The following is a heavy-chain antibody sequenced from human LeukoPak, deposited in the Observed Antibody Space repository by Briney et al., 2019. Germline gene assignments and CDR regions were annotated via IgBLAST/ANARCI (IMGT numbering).Heavy chain of an antibody. D-gene: IGHD3-22*01. CDR3: ARVNNYYDSSGYSEA. CDR2: IFYSGST. Sequence: SETLSLTCTVSGGSISTSNYYWGWIRQPPGKGLEWIGNIFYSGSTYYGPSLKSRVTISVDTSKNQFSLKLSSVTAADTAVYYCARVNNYYDSSGYSEAWGQGTLVTVSS. J-gene: IGHJ4*02. V-gene: IGHV4-39*07. CDR1: GGSISTSNYY.